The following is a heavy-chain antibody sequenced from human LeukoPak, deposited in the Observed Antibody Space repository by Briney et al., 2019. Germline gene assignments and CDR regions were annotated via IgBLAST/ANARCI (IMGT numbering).Heavy chain of an antibody. CDR3: ARLLDNDSSGDPDTFDM. CDR1: GVSISGHY. Sequence: SETLSLTCTVSGVSISGHYWSWIRQPPGNGLEWIGFVYYSGRTRYNPSLHSRVTIAADTSKNHLSLKLTSVTAADTAVYYCARLLDNDSSGDPDTFDMWGQGIKVTVSS. V-gene: IGHV4-59*11. CDR2: VYYSGRT. J-gene: IGHJ3*02. D-gene: IGHD3-22*01.